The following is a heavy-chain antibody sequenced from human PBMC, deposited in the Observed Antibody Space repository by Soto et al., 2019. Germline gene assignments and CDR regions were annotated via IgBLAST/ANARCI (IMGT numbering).Heavy chain of an antibody. Sequence: PSETLSLTCNVSGDSFSPNHWSWIRQPPGKGLEWVGYIYYGGTTSYNPSLKSRVAISLETSKSQFSLRLTAVTAADTAVYYCARLGRYYQSLDTWGPGTLVTVSS. CDR3: ARLGRYYQSLDT. CDR2: IYYGGTT. CDR1: GDSFSPNH. J-gene: IGHJ5*01. V-gene: IGHV4-59*08. D-gene: IGHD3-10*01.